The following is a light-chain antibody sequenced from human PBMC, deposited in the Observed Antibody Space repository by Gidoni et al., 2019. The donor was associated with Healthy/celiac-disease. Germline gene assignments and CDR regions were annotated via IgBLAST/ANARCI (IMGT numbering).Light chain of an antibody. Sequence: DIQMTQSPSSLSASVGDRVTITCRASQSISSYLNWYQQKPGKAPSRFSGSGSGTDFTLTISSLQPEDFATYYCQQSYSTLYTFXQXTKLEIK. J-gene: IGKJ2*01. CDR1: QSISSY. CDR3: QQSYSTLYT. V-gene: IGKV1-39*01.